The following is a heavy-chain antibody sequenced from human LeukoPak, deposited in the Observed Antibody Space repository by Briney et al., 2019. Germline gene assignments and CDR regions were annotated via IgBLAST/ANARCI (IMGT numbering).Heavy chain of an antibody. D-gene: IGHD5-18*01. CDR2: IYSGGDT. V-gene: IGHV3-53*01. Sequence: GGSLRLSCAVSGFTVSSNYMSWVRQAPGKGLEWVSVIYSGGDTYYADSVKGRFTISRDNSKNTLFLQMNSLRVEDTAVYYCARAPGYRGFLDYWGQGNLVTVSS. CDR3: ARAPGYRGFLDY. CDR1: GFTVSSNY. J-gene: IGHJ4*02.